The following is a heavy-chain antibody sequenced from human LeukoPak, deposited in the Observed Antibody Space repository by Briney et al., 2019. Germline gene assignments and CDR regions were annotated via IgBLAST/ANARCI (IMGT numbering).Heavy chain of an antibody. Sequence: GGSLRLFCAASGFTFSSYSMNWVRQAPGKGLEWVSSISSSSSYIYYADSVKGRFTISRDNAKNSLYLQMNSLRAEDTALYYCAKAAAPHIVVVPAAPQNYYGMDVWGQGTTVTVSS. J-gene: IGHJ6*02. CDR1: GFTFSSYS. CDR2: ISSSSSYI. CDR3: AKAAAPHIVVVPAAPQNYYGMDV. V-gene: IGHV3-21*04. D-gene: IGHD2-2*01.